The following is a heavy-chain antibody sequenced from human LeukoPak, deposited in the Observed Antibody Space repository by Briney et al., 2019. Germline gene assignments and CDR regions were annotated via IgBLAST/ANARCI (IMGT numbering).Heavy chain of an antibody. CDR2: INHSGST. Sequence: NASETLSLTCAVYGGSFSGYYWSWIRQPPGKGLEWIGEINHSGSTNYNPSLKSRVTISLDTSKNQFSLKLSSVTAADTAVYYCARGSNYYYDSSGYYYGPKYFDYWGQGTLVTVSS. D-gene: IGHD3-22*01. V-gene: IGHV4-34*01. CDR1: GGSFSGYY. J-gene: IGHJ4*02. CDR3: ARGSNYYYDSSGYYYGPKYFDY.